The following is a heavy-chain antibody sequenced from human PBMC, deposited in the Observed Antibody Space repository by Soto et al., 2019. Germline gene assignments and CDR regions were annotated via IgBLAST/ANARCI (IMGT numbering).Heavy chain of an antibody. V-gene: IGHV1-69*13. Sequence: ASVKVSCKASGGTFSSYAISWVRQAPGQGLEWMGGIIPIFGTANYAQKFQGRVTITADESTSTAYMELSSLRSEDTAVYYCARDLGDGYNTRLGIFDYWGQGTLVTVSS. D-gene: IGHD5-12*01. CDR1: GGTFSSYA. CDR2: IIPIFGTA. CDR3: ARDLGDGYNTRLGIFDY. J-gene: IGHJ4*02.